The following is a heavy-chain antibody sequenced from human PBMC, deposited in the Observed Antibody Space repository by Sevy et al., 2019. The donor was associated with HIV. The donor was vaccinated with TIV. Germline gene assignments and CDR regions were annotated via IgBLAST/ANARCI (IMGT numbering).Heavy chain of an antibody. D-gene: IGHD6-19*01. Sequence: GGSLRLSCAASGFTFSSYAMSWVRQAPGKGLEWVSAISGSGGSTYYADSVKGRFTISRDNSKNTLYLQMNSLRAEETAVYYCAKDGPLPPPYSCGWFSGVREGIIDYWGQGTLVTVSS. CDR3: AKDGPLPPPYSCGWFSGVREGIIDY. J-gene: IGHJ4*02. CDR2: ISGSGGST. CDR1: GFTFSSYA. V-gene: IGHV3-23*01.